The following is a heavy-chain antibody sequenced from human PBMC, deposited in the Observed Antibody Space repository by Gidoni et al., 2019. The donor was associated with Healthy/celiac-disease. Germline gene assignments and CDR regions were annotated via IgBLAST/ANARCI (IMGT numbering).Heavy chain of an antibody. CDR2: INNSGST. CDR3: ARVIAAAGTDY. CDR1: GGSFSGYY. D-gene: IGHD6-13*01. V-gene: IGHV4-34*01. J-gene: IGHJ4*02. Sequence: QVQLQQWGAGMLKPSETLSLTCAVYGGSFSGYYWSWIRQPPGKGLEWSGEINNSGSTNYNPSLKSRVTISVDTSKNQFSLKLSAVTAADTAVYYCARVIAAAGTDYWGQGTLVTVSS.